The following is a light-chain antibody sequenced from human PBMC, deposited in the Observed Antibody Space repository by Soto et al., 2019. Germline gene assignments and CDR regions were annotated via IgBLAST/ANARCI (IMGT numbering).Light chain of an antibody. V-gene: IGKV3-20*01. J-gene: IGKJ1*01. CDR3: QQDGSSPRT. CDR2: GAS. Sequence: EIVLTQSPGTLSLSPGERATLSCRASQTVSSSYLAWYQQKLGQAPRLLIYGASNRATGIPDRFSGSGSGTDFTLTISRLEPEDFAVYSCQQDGSSPRTFGQGTKVEIK. CDR1: QTVSSSY.